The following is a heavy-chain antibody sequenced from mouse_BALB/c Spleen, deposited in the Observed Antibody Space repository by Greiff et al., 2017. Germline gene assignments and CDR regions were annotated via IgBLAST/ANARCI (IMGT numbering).Heavy chain of an antibody. Sequence: QVQLQQSGAELVRPGVSVKISCKGSGYTFTDYAMHWVKQSHAKSLEWIGVISTYYGDASYNQKFKGKATMTVDKSSSTAYMELARLTSEDSAIYYCASPIYYGNYDAMDYWGQGTSVTVSS. V-gene: IGHV1S137*01. CDR3: ASPIYYGNYDAMDY. J-gene: IGHJ4*01. CDR1: GYTFTDYA. CDR2: ISTYYGDA. D-gene: IGHD2-1*01.